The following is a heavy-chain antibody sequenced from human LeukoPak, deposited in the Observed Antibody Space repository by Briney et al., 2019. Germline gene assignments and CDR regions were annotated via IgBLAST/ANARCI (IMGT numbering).Heavy chain of an antibody. Sequence: GGSLRLSCAASGFTFSSYWMSWVRQAPGKGLEWVANIKQDGSEKYYVDSVKGRFTISRDNAKNSLYLQMNSLRAEDTAVYYCARGPLFGVVSDYFDYWGQGTLVTVSS. V-gene: IGHV3-7*01. D-gene: IGHD3-3*01. CDR2: IKQDGSEK. CDR3: ARGPLFGVVSDYFDY. J-gene: IGHJ4*02. CDR1: GFTFSSYW.